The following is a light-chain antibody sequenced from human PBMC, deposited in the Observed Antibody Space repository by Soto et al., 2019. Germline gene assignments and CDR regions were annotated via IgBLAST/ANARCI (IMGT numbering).Light chain of an antibody. Sequence: QMTQKPSSLSASVGDRVTITCRASQSISSYLNWYQQKPGKAPKLLIYAASSLQSGVPSRFSGSGSGTDFTLTISSLQPEDFATYYCQQSYSTFFTSGQ. CDR2: AAS. CDR1: QSISSY. CDR3: QQSYSTFFT. J-gene: IGKJ5*01. V-gene: IGKV1-39*01.